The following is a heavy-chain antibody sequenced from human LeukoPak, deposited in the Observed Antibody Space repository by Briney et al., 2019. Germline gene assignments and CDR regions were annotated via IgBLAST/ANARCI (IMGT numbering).Heavy chain of an antibody. CDR3: ARGTGGHDY. Sequence: VASVTVSCKASGYTFTGYYMHWVRQAPGQGLEWMGWMNPNSGNTGYAQKFQGRVTITRNTSISTAYMELSSLRSEDTAVYYCARGTGGHDYWGQGTLVTVSS. D-gene: IGHD1-14*01. J-gene: IGHJ4*02. CDR2: MNPNSGNT. V-gene: IGHV1-8*03. CDR1: GYTFTGYY.